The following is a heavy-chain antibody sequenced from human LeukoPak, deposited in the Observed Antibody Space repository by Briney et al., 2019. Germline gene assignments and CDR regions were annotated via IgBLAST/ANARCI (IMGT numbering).Heavy chain of an antibody. V-gene: IGHV4-61*02. J-gene: IGHJ3*02. CDR3: MVELGNDAFDI. CDR1: GDSISSGSFY. D-gene: IGHD1-7*01. Sequence: SETLSLTCTVSGDSISSGSFYWSWIRQAAGKGLEWIGRVSSSGRTTYNPSLKSRLTISITTSKNQFSLKVTSVTASDTAVYYCMVELGNDAFDIWGQGTMVTVSS. CDR2: VSSSGRT.